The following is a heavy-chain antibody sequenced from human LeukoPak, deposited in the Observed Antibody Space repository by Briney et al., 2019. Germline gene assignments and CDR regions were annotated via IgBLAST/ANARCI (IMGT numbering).Heavy chain of an antibody. CDR1: GGSISSYY. Sequence: PSETLSLTCTVSGGSISSYYWSWIRQPPGKGLEWIGYIYHSGSTDYNPSLKSRVTISVDTSKSQFSLKLTSVTAADTAVYYCATLTTVVTAYYFDYWGQGTLVTDSS. CDR2: IYHSGST. CDR3: ATLTTVVTAYYFDY. J-gene: IGHJ4*02. D-gene: IGHD4-23*01. V-gene: IGHV4-4*09.